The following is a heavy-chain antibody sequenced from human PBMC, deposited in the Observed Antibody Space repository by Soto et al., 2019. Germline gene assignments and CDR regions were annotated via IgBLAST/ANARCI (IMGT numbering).Heavy chain of an antibody. CDR2: IDPSDSYT. CDR1: GYSFTSYC. CDR3: AGYCSGGSCYPTPSLDYYGMEV. Sequence: GESLKISCKGSGYSFTSYCISCVRQMPGKGLEWMGRIDPSDSYTNYSPSFQGHVTISADKSISTAYLQWSSLKASENAMYYCAGYCSGGSCYPTPSLDYYGMEVWGRGTTVAVS. V-gene: IGHV5-10-1*01. J-gene: IGHJ6*02. D-gene: IGHD2-15*01.